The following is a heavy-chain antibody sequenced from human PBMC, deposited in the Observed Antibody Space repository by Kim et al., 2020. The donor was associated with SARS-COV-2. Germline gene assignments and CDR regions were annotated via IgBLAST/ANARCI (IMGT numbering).Heavy chain of an antibody. D-gene: IGHD2-21*01. Sequence: YSPSFQGKVTISADKSISTAYLQWSSPKASDTAMYYCARSYCGGDCAIDYWGQGTLVTVSS. V-gene: IGHV5-51*01. CDR3: ARSYCGGDCAIDY. J-gene: IGHJ4*02.